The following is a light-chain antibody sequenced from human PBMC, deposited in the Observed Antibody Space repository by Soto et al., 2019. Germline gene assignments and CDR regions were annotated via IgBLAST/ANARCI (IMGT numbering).Light chain of an antibody. Sequence: QSALTQPACVSGSPGQSITISCTGTSGDVGNYNLVSWYQQHPGKAPKLMIYEGSKRPSGVSNRFSGSKSGNTASLTISILQAEDEADYYCCPYAGTSTTVFATGPKANVL. CDR3: CPYAGTSTTV. J-gene: IGLJ1*01. CDR2: EGS. V-gene: IGLV2-23*01. CDR1: SGDVGNYNL.